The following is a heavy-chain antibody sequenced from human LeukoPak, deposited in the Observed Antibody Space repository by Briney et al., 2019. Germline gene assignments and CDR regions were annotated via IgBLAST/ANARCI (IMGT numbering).Heavy chain of an antibody. Sequence: GGSLRLSCAASGFTFSRNGMHWVRQAPGKGLEWVAFIRFDGRNKYYADSVKGRFTISRDNSKNTLYLQMNSLRAEDTAVYYCARGRQQYQLPRLDYWGQGTLVTVSS. CDR1: GFTFSRNG. V-gene: IGHV3-30*02. D-gene: IGHD2-2*01. CDR3: ARGRQQYQLPRLDY. J-gene: IGHJ4*02. CDR2: IRFDGRNK.